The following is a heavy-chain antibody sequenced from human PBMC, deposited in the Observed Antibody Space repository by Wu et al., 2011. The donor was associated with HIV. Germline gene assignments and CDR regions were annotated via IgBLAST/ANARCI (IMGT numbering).Heavy chain of an antibody. CDR1: GYTFTSYG. Sequence: QVQLVQSGAEVKKPGASVKVSCKASGYTFTSYGISWVRQAPGQGLEWMGWISAYNSNTNYAQKLQGRVTMTTDTSTSTAYMELRSLRSDDTAVYYCARLSMVRGVIITLDYYYGMDVWGQGTTVTVSS. CDR2: ISAYNSNT. D-gene: IGHD3-10*01. V-gene: IGHV1-18*01. CDR3: ARLSMVRGVIITLDYYYGMDV. J-gene: IGHJ6*02.